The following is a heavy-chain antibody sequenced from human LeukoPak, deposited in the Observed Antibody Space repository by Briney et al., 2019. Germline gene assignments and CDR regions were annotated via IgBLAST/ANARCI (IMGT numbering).Heavy chain of an antibody. CDR1: GLTLSNYW. CDR2: MNSDGSST. V-gene: IGHV3-74*01. Sequence: GGSLRLSCAASGLTLSNYWMHWVRQAPGKGLVWVSRMNSDGSSTSYADSVKGRFTISRDNAKNTLYLQMNSLRAEDTAVYYCARGPHGYSYGKGNYWGQGTLVTVAS. CDR3: ARGPHGYSYGKGNY. D-gene: IGHD5-18*01. J-gene: IGHJ4*02.